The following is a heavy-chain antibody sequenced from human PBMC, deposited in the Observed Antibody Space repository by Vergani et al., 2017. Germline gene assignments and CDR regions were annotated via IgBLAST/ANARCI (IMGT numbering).Heavy chain of an antibody. CDR1: GYSFTNYW. D-gene: IGHD6-25*01. Sequence: EVQLVQSGAEVKKPGASLPISCQISGYSFTNYWFGWLSQLPGKGREWMGISHPADSDTRYSPSFQGQVTISVDKSISTAYLQRSSLRASDSAMYYCAILYGRDSSGYKYFDYLGQGTPVTVSS. CDR2: SHPADSDT. J-gene: IGHJ4*02. CDR3: AILYGRDSSGYKYFDY. V-gene: IGHV5-51*01.